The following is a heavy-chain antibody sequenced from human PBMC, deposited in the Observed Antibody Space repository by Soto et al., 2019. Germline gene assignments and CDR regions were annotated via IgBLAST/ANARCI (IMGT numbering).Heavy chain of an antibody. Sequence: GGSLRLCCAASGFIFENFGMSWVRQAPGKGLEWISSISGSGFKKYYADSVKGRFTISRDNSKSTVYLELNDLSAEDTAVYHCAKNQGVELVPLATVDWFDPWGQGSVVTVSS. V-gene: IGHV3-23*01. CDR3: AKNQGVELVPLATVDWFDP. D-gene: IGHD1-26*01. CDR1: GFIFENFG. J-gene: IGHJ5*02. CDR2: ISGSGFKK.